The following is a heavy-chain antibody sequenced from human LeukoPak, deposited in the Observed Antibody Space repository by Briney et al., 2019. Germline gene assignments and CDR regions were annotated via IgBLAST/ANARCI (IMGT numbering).Heavy chain of an antibody. CDR3: ASLPGGYSYAYEEDY. Sequence: ASVKVSCKASGYTFTSYYMHWVRQAPGQGLEWTGIINPSGGSTSYAQKFQGRVTMTRDTSTSTVYMELSSLRSEDTAVYYCASLPGGYSYAYEEDYWGQGTLVTVSS. J-gene: IGHJ4*02. CDR1: GYTFTSYY. V-gene: IGHV1-46*01. D-gene: IGHD5-18*01. CDR2: INPSGGST.